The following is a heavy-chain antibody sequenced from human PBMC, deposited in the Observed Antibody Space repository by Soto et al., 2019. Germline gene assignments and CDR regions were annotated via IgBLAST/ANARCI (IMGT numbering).Heavy chain of an antibody. CDR3: AADSSGYYSFDY. V-gene: IGHV3-53*01. D-gene: IGHD3-22*01. CDR2: IYSGGST. Sequence: EVQLVESGGGLIQPGGSLRLSCAASGFTVSSNYMSWVRQAPGKGLEWVSVIYSGGSTYYADSVKGRFTISRDNSKNTLYLQMNSLRAEVTAVYYCAADSSGYYSFDYWGQGTLVTVSS. CDR1: GFTVSSNY. J-gene: IGHJ4*02.